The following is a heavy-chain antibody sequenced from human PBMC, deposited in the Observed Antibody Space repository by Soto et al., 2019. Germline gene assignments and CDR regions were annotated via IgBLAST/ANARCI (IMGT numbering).Heavy chain of an antibody. D-gene: IGHD3-3*01. CDR2: ISDNGDTT. Sequence: XVSLVLSFAASGFTFSSYAMSWVRQAPGKGLEWVSSISDNGDTTYYADSVKGRFTISRDNSKNTLSPQMNSLRAEDTAVYYCARFLEWPRPSYYYGMDVWGQGTTVTVSS. CDR1: GFTFSSYA. V-gene: IGHV3-23*01. J-gene: IGHJ6*02. CDR3: ARFLEWPRPSYYYGMDV.